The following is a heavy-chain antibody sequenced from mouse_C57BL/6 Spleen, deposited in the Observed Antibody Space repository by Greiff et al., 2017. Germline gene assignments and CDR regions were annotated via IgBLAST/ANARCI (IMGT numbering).Heavy chain of an antibody. CDR2: IDPENGDT. V-gene: IGHV14-4*01. D-gene: IGHD2-4*01. CDR3: TTWRLRRGEDY. Sequence: VQLQQSGAELVRPGASVKLSCTASGFNIKDDYMHWVKQRPEQGLEWIGWIDPENGDTEYASKFQGKATITADTSSNTAYRQLSSLTSEDTAVYYCTTWRLRRGEDYWGQGTSVTVSS. CDR1: GFNIKDDY. J-gene: IGHJ4*01.